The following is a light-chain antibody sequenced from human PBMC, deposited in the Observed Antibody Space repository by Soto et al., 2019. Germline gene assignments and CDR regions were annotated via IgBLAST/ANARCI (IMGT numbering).Light chain of an antibody. V-gene: IGKV1-12*01. CDR1: QGISSW. Sequence: DFQMTQSPSSVSASVGDRVSITCRARQGISSWLAWYQQKPGRASKLLIYTGSSLQSAVPSRFSGTGCGTDFTLTISSLQPEDVATYDCQQANSFPLTFGGGTKVEIK. J-gene: IGKJ4*01. CDR3: QQANSFPLT. CDR2: TGS.